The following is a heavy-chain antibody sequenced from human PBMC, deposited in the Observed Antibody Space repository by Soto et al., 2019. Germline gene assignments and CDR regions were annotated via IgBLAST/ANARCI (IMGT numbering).Heavy chain of an antibody. V-gene: IGHV3-21*01. CDR3: ARGGERLEPAALFDY. D-gene: IGHD2-2*01. J-gene: IGHJ4*02. CDR1: GFTFSSYS. Sequence: GGSLRLSCAASGFTFSSYSMNWVRQAPGKGLEWVSSISSSSSYIYYADSVKGRFTISRDNAKNSLYLQMNSLRAEDTAVYYCARGGERLEPAALFDYWGQGTLVTVSS. CDR2: ISSSSSYI.